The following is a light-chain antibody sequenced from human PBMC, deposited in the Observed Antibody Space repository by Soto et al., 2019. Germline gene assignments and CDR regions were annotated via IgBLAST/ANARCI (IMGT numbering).Light chain of an antibody. CDR2: DVS. Sequence: QSVLTQPASVSGSPGHSITISCTGTSSDVGGYNYVSWYQQHPGKAPKLMIYDVSNRPSGVSNRFSGSKSGNTASLTISGLQAEDEAEYYCSSYTSSSTGVFGTGTKVTVL. V-gene: IGLV2-14*01. J-gene: IGLJ1*01. CDR3: SSYTSSSTGV. CDR1: SSDVGGYNY.